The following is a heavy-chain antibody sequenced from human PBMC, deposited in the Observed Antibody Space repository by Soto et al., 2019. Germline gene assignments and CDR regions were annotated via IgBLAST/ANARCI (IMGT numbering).Heavy chain of an antibody. V-gene: IGHV4-4*02. CDR1: GGSISSSKW. CDR3: ASPKIAFYNWFDP. Sequence: PSETLSLTCAVSGGSISSSKWWSWVRQPPGKGLEWIGEIYHSGSTNYNPSLKSRVIISVDKSKNQFSLKLSSVTAADTAVYYCASPKIAFYNWFDPWGQGTLVTVSS. D-gene: IGHD3-3*02. CDR2: IYHSGST. J-gene: IGHJ5*02.